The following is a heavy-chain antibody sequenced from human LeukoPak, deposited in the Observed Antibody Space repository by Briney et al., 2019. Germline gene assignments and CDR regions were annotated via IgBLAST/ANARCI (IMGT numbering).Heavy chain of an antibody. CDR2: ISGSGGST. CDR1: GFTFSSYA. CDR3: ARSSGWRNAYYYYGMDV. V-gene: IGHV3-23*01. J-gene: IGHJ6*02. D-gene: IGHD5-12*01. Sequence: PGGSLRLSCAASGFTFSSYAMSWVRQAPGKGLEWVSAISGSGGSTYYADSVKGRFTISRDNSKNTLYLQMNSLRAEDTAVYYCARSSGWRNAYYYYGMDVWGQGTLVTVSS.